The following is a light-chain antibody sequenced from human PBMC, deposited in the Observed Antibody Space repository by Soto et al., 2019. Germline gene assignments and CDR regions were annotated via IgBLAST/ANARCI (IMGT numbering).Light chain of an antibody. CDR1: SSNIGGNS. Sequence: HSVLTQPPSVSAAPVQKVTISCSGSSSNIGGNSVSWYQQLPGTATKLLIYDDNKRPSVIPDRFSGSKSGTSATLVITGFKTGDEADYYCGSWDSSMSAYVFGTGTKVTVL. V-gene: IGLV1-51*01. J-gene: IGLJ1*01. CDR2: DDN. CDR3: GSWDSSMSAYV.